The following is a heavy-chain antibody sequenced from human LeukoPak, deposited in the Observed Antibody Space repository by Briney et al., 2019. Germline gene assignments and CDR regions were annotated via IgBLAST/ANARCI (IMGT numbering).Heavy chain of an antibody. CDR2: ISSSSSYI. CDR1: GFTFSSYS. Sequence: GGSLRLSCAASGFTFSSYSMNWVRQAPGKGLEWVSSISSSSSYIYYADSVKGRFTISRGNAKNSLYLQMNSLRAEDTAVYYCARAESTYYDFWSGYSSHYYYGMDVWGQGTTVTVSS. J-gene: IGHJ6*02. D-gene: IGHD3-3*01. V-gene: IGHV3-21*01. CDR3: ARAESTYYDFWSGYSSHYYYGMDV.